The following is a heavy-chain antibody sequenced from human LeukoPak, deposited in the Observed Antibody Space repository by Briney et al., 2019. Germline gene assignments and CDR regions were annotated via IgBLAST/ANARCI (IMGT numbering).Heavy chain of an antibody. D-gene: IGHD6-6*01. CDR1: GGSISSSSYY. V-gene: IGHV4-39*07. J-gene: IGHJ6*03. CDR2: IYYSGST. CDR3: AREVAARPFYYYYLMDV. Sequence: SETLSLTCTVSGGSISSSSYYWGWIRQPPGKGLEWIGSIYYSGSTYYNPSLKSRVTISVDTSKNQFSLKLSSVTAADTAVYYCAREVAARPFYYYYLMDVWGKGTTVTISS.